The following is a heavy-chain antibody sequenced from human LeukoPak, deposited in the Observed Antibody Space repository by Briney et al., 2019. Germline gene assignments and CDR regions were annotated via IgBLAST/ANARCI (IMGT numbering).Heavy chain of an antibody. D-gene: IGHD3-16*01. CDR1: GFTFSSYS. Sequence: GGSLRLSCAASGFTFSSYSMNWVRQAPGKGLEWVSYISSSSSTIYYADSVKGRFTISRDNAKNSLYLQMNSLRAEDTAVYYCAKDGGRLRGYYYMDVWGKGTTVTVSS. CDR2: ISSSSSTI. V-gene: IGHV3-48*04. J-gene: IGHJ6*03. CDR3: AKDGGRLRGYYYMDV.